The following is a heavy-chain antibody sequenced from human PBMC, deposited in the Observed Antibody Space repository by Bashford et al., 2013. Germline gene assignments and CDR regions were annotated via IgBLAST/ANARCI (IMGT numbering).Heavy chain of an antibody. CDR3: AKYFDWLYLDY. D-gene: IGHD3-9*01. V-gene: IGHV3-23*01. Sequence: VRQAPGKGLEWVSSISSSSSYIYYADSVKGRFTISRDNSKNTLYLQMNSLRAEDTAVYYCAKYFDWLYLDYWGQGTLVTVSS. CDR2: ISSSSSYI. J-gene: IGHJ4*02.